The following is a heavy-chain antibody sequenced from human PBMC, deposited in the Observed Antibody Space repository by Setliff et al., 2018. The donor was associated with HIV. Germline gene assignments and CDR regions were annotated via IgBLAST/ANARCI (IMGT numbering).Heavy chain of an antibody. J-gene: IGHJ5*02. CDR2: IHYTGTT. D-gene: IGHD3-10*01. V-gene: IGHV4-31*01. CDR1: GGSISSSSYY. Sequence: PSETLSLTCTVSGGSISSSSYYWNWFRQYPGKGLEWIGYIHYTGTTNQNPSLRSLITISLDTSKNQLSLKLTSVTAADTAVYYCARAPYVSGSFGWFDPWGKGTLVTVS. CDR3: ARAPYVSGSFGWFDP.